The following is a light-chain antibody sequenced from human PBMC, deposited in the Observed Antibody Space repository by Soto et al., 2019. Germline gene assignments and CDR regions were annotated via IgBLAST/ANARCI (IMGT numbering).Light chain of an antibody. CDR2: EVS. Sequence: QSVLTQPASVSGSPGQSITISCTGTSSDVGGYNYVSWYQQHPGKAPKLMIYEVSNRPSGVSNRFSGSKSGNTASLTISGLQAEDEADYYCSSYTGSSTYVCGNGTK. J-gene: IGLJ1*01. V-gene: IGLV2-14*01. CDR1: SSDVGGYNY. CDR3: SSYTGSSTYV.